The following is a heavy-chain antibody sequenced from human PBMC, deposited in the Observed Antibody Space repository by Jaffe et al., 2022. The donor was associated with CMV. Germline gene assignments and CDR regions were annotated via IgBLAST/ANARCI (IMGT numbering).Heavy chain of an antibody. CDR3: ARHGTDYYDSKRWFDP. CDR1: GGSISNYY. V-gene: IGHV4-59*08. Sequence: QVQLQESGPGLVKPSETLSLTCTVSGGSISNYYWTWVRQPPGKGLEYIGYVYYRGSPNYNPSLKSRATMSLDTSKNQFSLKLTSVTAADTAVYYCARHGTDYYDSKRWFDPWGQGALVTVSS. D-gene: IGHD3-22*01. CDR2: VYYRGSP. J-gene: IGHJ5*02.